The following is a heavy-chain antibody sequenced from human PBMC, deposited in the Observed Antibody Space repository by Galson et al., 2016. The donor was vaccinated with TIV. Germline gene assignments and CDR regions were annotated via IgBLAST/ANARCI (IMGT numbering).Heavy chain of an antibody. Sequence: SVKVSCKASGGTFSSFALNWVRQAPGQGLEWIGEIIPGFETVRYAQKFQARVTITADESATTSVMELSSLTSDDTAVYYCARTSYTPMGYWGQGTLVTVSS. V-gene: IGHV1-69*13. D-gene: IGHD5-18*01. CDR1: GGTFSSFA. CDR2: IIPGFETV. J-gene: IGHJ4*01. CDR3: ARTSYTPMGY.